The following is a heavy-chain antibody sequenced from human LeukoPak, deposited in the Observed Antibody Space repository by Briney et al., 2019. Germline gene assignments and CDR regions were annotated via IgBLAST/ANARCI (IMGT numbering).Heavy chain of an antibody. Sequence: SETLSLTCAVYGGSFSGYYWSWIRQPPGKGLEWIGEINHSGSTNYNPSLKSRVTISVDTSKNQFSLKLSSVTAVDTAVYYCASQKYYYDSSGYHFHDPFDYWGQGTLVTVSS. D-gene: IGHD3-22*01. V-gene: IGHV4-34*01. CDR1: GGSFSGYY. CDR2: INHSGST. CDR3: ASQKYYYDSSGYHFHDPFDY. J-gene: IGHJ4*02.